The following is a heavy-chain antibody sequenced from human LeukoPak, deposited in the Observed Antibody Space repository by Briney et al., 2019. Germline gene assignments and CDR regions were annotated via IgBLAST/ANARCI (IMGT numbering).Heavy chain of an antibody. V-gene: IGHV3-23*01. Sequence: GGSLRLSCAASGFTFSIYAMSWVRQAPGKGLEWVSSISSKGELTFYADSVKGRFTISRDNSESTLYLQMNILRADDTAIYYRTRDRPNYYGSDGHYYRRNGDYWGQGTLVTVSS. J-gene: IGHJ4*02. D-gene: IGHD3-22*01. CDR3: TRDRPNYYGSDGHYYRRNGDY. CDR2: ISSKGELT. CDR1: GFTFSIYA.